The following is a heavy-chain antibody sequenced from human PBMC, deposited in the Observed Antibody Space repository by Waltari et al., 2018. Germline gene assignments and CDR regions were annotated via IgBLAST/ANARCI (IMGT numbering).Heavy chain of an antibody. V-gene: IGHV3-74*01. D-gene: IGHD3-10*01. J-gene: IGHJ3*02. CDR1: GFTFSSFW. CDR2: SKSDGRFR. CDR3: AREAGGITGSWRSDAFDI. Sequence: EVPLVESGGGLVQPGGSLRLSCAASGFTFSSFWMHWVRQVPGKGLVWGSRSKSDGRFRSYADSVKGRFTIARDNAKNTVYLQMNGLSAGDTAVYYCAREAGGITGSWRSDAFDIWGRGTMVTVSS.